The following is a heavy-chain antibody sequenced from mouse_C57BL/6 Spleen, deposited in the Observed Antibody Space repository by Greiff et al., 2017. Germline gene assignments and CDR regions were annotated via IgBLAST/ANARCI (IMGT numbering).Heavy chain of an antibody. CDR3: ASHYYGSRPWYFDV. Sequence: QVQLQQPGAELVKPGASVKLSCKASGYTFTSYWMQWVKQRPGQGLEWIGEIDPSDSYTNYNQKFKGKATLTVDTSSSTAYMQLSSLTSEDSAVYYCASHYYGSRPWYFDVWGTGTTVTVSS. D-gene: IGHD1-1*01. V-gene: IGHV1-50*01. CDR2: IDPSDSYT. J-gene: IGHJ1*03. CDR1: GYTFTSYW.